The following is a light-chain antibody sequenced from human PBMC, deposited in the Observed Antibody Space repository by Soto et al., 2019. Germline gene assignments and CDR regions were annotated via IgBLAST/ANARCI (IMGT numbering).Light chain of an antibody. CDR3: CSYAGSYTVV. CDR2: DVS. Sequence: QSVLTQPRSVSGSPGQSVTISCTGTSSDVGGYNYVSWYQQHPGKAPKLMIYDVSKRPSGVPDRFSGSKSGNTASLTISWLQAEDEADSYCCSYAGSYTVVVGGGTKLTVL. CDR1: SSDVGGYNY. J-gene: IGLJ2*01. V-gene: IGLV2-11*01.